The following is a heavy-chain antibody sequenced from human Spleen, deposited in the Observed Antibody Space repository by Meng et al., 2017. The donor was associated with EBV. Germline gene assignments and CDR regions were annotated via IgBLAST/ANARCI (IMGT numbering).Heavy chain of an antibody. J-gene: IGHJ4*02. CDR1: GDSISSTDW. D-gene: IGHD3-22*01. Sequence: QVQLQESGPGLVKPSETLSLTCAVSGDSISSTDWWSWVRQPPGKGLEWIAEIHHSGGTNYNPSLESRVTMSVDKSRNQFSLMLSSVTAADTAVYYCVGNGYYSLDDWGQGTLVTVSS. V-gene: IGHV4-4*02. CDR3: VGNGYYSLDD. CDR2: IHHSGGT.